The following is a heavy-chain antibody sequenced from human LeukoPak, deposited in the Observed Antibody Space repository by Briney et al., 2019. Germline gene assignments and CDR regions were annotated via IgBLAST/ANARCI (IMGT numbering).Heavy chain of an antibody. CDR3: TRDRIKFYYDTSGYYLDY. CDR2: SRSEAFGGTT. J-gene: IGHJ4*02. Sequence: GGSLRLSCTASGFTFGDYAMSWVRQAPGKGLEWEGFSRSEAFGGTTEYAASVKGRFTISRDESRTIAYLQMNSLKTEDTAVYYCTRDRIKFYYDTSGYYLDYWGQGTLVIVSS. V-gene: IGHV3-49*04. D-gene: IGHD3-22*01. CDR1: GFTFGDYA.